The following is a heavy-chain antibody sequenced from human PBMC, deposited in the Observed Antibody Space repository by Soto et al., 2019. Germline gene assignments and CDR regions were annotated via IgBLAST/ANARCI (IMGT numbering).Heavy chain of an antibody. V-gene: IGHV4-34*01. D-gene: IGHD3-16*02. CDR3: ARKRGGDDGWGSYRYGSAFDY. J-gene: IGHJ4*02. CDR1: GGSFSGYY. CDR2: INHSGST. Sequence: PSETLSLTCAVYGGSFSGYYWSWIRQPPGKGLEWIGEINHSGSTNYNPSLKSRVTISVDTSKNQFSLKLSSVTAADTAVYYCARKRGGDDGWGSYRYGSAFDYWGKGTLVPVAS.